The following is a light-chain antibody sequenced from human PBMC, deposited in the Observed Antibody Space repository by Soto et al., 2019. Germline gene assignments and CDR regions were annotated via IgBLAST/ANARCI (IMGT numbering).Light chain of an antibody. J-gene: IGKJ1*01. CDR3: QQYHSSQWT. CDR1: QSVLYSSNNKNY. V-gene: IGKV4-1*01. CDR2: WAS. Sequence: DIVMTQSPDSLAVSLGERATINCKSSQSVLYSSNNKNYLAWYQQRPGQPPKLLIYWASTRESGVPDRFSGSGSGTDFTLTISSLQAEDVAVSYCQQYHSSQWTFGQGTKVEIK.